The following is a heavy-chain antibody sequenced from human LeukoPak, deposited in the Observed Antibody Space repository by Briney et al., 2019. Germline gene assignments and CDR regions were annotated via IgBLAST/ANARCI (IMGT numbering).Heavy chain of an antibody. D-gene: IGHD2-15*01. J-gene: IGHJ5*02. CDR3: ASLCSGGSHYLESGWFDP. V-gene: IGHV4-38-2*01. CDR2: IYHSGST. Sequence: SETLSLTCAVSGYSISSGYYWGWVRQPPGKGLEWIGSIYHSGSTYYNPSLKSRVTISVDTSKNQFSLKLSSVTAADTAVYYCASLCSGGSHYLESGWFDPWGQGTLVTVSS. CDR1: GYSISSGYY.